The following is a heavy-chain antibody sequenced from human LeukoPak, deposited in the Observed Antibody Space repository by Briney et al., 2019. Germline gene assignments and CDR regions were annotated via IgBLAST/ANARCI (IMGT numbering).Heavy chain of an antibody. V-gene: IGHV4-39*01. D-gene: IGHD3-10*01. J-gene: IGHJ4*02. CDR2: ILYGGST. CDR1: GGSISSGSYY. Sequence: PSETLSLTCTVSGGSISSGSYYWGWIRQPPGKELEWIGNILYGGSTYYNPSLKSRVTISVDTSKNQFSLKLSSVTAADTAVYYCGRRIEGSGFDWGQGTLVTVSS. CDR3: GRRIEGSGFD.